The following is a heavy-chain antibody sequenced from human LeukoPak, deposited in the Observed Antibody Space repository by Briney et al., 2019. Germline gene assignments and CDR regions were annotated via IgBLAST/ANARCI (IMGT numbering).Heavy chain of an antibody. V-gene: IGHV3-23*01. D-gene: IGHD6-13*01. CDR2: ISGSGGST. Sequence: GGSLRLPCAASGFTFSSYAMSWVRQAPGKGLEWVSAISGSGGSTYYADSVKGRFTISRDNSKNTLYLQMNSLRAEDTAVYYCAKLTGYSSSWYRPYGMDVWGQGTTVTVSS. CDR3: AKLTGYSSSWYRPYGMDV. CDR1: GFTFSSYA. J-gene: IGHJ6*02.